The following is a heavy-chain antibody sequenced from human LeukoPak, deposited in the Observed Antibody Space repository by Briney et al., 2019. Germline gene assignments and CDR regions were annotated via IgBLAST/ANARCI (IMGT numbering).Heavy chain of an antibody. CDR3: ARSPYYDFWSGTNWFDP. D-gene: IGHD3-3*01. CDR2: IIPIFGTA. J-gene: IGHJ5*02. V-gene: IGHV1-69*13. Sequence: ASVKVSCKASGGTFSSYAISWVRQAPEQGLEWMGGIIPIFGTANYAQKFQGRVTITADESTSTAYMELSSLRSEDTAVYYCARSPYYDFWSGTNWFDPWGQGTLVTVSS. CDR1: GGTFSSYA.